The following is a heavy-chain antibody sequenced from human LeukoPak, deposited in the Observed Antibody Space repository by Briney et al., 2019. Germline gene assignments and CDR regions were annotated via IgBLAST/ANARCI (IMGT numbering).Heavy chain of an antibody. D-gene: IGHD3/OR15-3a*01. V-gene: IGHV3-7*01. Sequence: GGSLRLSCAASGFVFSTYWMTWVRQAPGKGLEWVANINLDGTEEHYVDSSLKGRFTISRDNAKNSLYLQMTSLRVEDTAVYYCASGRHDFLHWGQGTLVTISS. J-gene: IGHJ4*02. CDR2: INLDGTEE. CDR1: GFVFSTYW. CDR3: ASGRHDFLH.